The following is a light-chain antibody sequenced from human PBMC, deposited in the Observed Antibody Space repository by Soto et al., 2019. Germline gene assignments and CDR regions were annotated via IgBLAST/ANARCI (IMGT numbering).Light chain of an antibody. CDR3: QQRSNWPPFT. V-gene: IGKV3-11*01. CDR1: QSVSSY. J-gene: IGKJ3*01. Sequence: EIVLTQSPATLSLSPGERATLSCRASQSVSSYLAWYQQKPGQAPRLLIYDASNSATGIPARFSASGSGTDFTLTISSLEPEDFAVYYCQQRSNWPPFTFGPGTKVDIK. CDR2: DAS.